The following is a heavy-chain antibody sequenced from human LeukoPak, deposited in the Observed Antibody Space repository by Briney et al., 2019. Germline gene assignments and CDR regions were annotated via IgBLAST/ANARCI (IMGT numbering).Heavy chain of an antibody. CDR3: ARDGLYCGGDCYPEYFQH. CDR1: GYTFTSYG. V-gene: IGHV1-18*01. Sequence: ASVKVSCKASGYTFTSYGISWVRQAPGQGLEWMAWISAYNGNTNYAQKLQGRVTMTTDTSTSTAYMELRSLRSDDTAVYYCARDGLYCGGDCYPEYFQHWGQGTLVTVSS. D-gene: IGHD2-21*02. J-gene: IGHJ1*01. CDR2: ISAYNGNT.